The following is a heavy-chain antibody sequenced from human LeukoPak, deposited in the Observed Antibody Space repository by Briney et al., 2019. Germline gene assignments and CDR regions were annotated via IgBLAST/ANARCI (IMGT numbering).Heavy chain of an antibody. CDR2: ISGSGSTI. CDR1: GFALSAYE. J-gene: IGHJ4*02. V-gene: IGHV3-48*03. D-gene: IGHD3-3*01. CDR3: ARGVRRFDF. Sequence: HAGGSLRLSCAASGFALSAYEVNWVRQAPGKGLEWVSYISGSGSTIDYADSAKGRFTVSRDNAKNSLYLQKNYLRAEDTAVYYCARGVRRFDFWGQGTLVTVSS.